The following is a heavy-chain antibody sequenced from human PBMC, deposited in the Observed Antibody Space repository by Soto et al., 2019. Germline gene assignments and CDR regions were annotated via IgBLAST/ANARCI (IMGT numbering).Heavy chain of an antibody. CDR2: SSATGAGT. J-gene: IGHJ4*02. Sequence: VGSLRLSCAASGFTFSSYGMTWVRQAPGKGLEWVSFSSATGAGTYYADSVKGRFTISRDNSKNTLYLQMTSLRADDTAVYYCAKDRRAGGNYGFYSDFWGQGALVTV. V-gene: IGHV3-23*01. D-gene: IGHD1-7*01. CDR3: AKDRRAGGNYGFYSDF. CDR1: GFTFSSYG.